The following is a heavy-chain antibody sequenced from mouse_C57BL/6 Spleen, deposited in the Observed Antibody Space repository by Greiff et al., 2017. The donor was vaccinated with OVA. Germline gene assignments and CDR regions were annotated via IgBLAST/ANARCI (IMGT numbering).Heavy chain of an antibody. CDR3: ARGNYDDAYWYFDV. D-gene: IGHD2-4*01. J-gene: IGHJ1*03. CDR1: GYSFTDYN. V-gene: IGHV1-39*01. Sequence: LQESGPELVKPGASVKISCKASGYSFTDYNMNWVKQSNGKSLEWIGVINPNYGTTSYNQKFKGKATLTVDQSSSTAYMQLNSLTSEDSAVYYCARGNYDDAYWYFDVWGTGTTVTVSS. CDR2: INPNYGTT.